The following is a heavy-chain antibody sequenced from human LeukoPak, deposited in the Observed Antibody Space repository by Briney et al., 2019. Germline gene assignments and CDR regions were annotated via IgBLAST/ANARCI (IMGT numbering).Heavy chain of an antibody. CDR1: GFIFSNYA. CDR3: AKGSAAGRPYYFDY. J-gene: IGHJ4*02. V-gene: IGHV3-23*01. Sequence: GGSLRLSCAASGFIFSNYAVSWVRQAPGKGLEWVSAIDSTGAYTWYADSVKGRFTISKDSSKTILYLQMNSLRAEDAAVYFCAKGSAAGRPYYFDYWGQGTLVTVSS. D-gene: IGHD6-25*01. CDR2: IDSTGAYT.